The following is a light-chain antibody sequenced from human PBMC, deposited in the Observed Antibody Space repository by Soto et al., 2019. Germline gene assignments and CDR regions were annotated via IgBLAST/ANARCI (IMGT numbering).Light chain of an antibody. V-gene: IGLV2-14*01. CDR2: EVT. CDR1: SSDVGGYKS. CDR3: ASITSSSTSV. J-gene: IGLJ1*01. Sequence: QSALSQPASVSGSPGQSITISCTGTSSDVGGYKSVSWYQHQPGIAPKLIIYEVTNRPSGISSRFSGSKSGNTASLTISGIQTEDEADYYCASITSSSTSVFGTGTKVT.